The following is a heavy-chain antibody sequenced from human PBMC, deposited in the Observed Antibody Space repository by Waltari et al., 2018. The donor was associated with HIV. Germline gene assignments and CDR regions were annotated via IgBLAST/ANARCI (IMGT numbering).Heavy chain of an antibody. CDR3: HSRGKLFRGVVDLDV. D-gene: IGHD3-10*01. CDR1: GFSFRGSD. Sequence: EVQLVQSGGDLVQPGGSLKVSCAASGFSFRGSDIHLVRQASGKGLEWIGRIRTKADRFATAYVASVKGRFIMSRDDSESKSYLQMSSLKIEDTAVYYCHSRGKLFRGVVDLDVWGQGTTVIVSS. V-gene: IGHV3-73*01. J-gene: IGHJ6*02. CDR2: IRTKADRFAT.